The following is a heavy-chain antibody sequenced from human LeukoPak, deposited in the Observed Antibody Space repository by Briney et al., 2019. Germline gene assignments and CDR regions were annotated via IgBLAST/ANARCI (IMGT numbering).Heavy chain of an antibody. CDR2: ISYDGSNK. J-gene: IGHJ3*02. V-gene: IGHV3-30*18. CDR1: GFTFSSYG. CDR3: AKGNCGGDCFDAFDI. D-gene: IGHD2-21*02. Sequence: PGGSLRLSCAASGFTFSSYGMHWVRQAPGKGLEWVAVISYDGSNKYYADSVKGRFTISRDNSKNTLYLQMNSLRAEDTAVYYCAKGNCGGDCFDAFDIWGQGTMVHVSS.